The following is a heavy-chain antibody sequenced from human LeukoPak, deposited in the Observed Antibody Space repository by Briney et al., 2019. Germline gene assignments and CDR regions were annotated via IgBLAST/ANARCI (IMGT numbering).Heavy chain of an antibody. D-gene: IGHD2-2*01. Sequence: GASVKVSCKASGYTFTGYYMHWVRQAPGQGLEWMGWINPNSGGTNYAQKFQGRVTMTRDTSISTAYMELSRLRSDDMAVYYCARVGGDCSSTSCSRFDPWGQGTLVTVSS. V-gene: IGHV1-2*02. CDR3: ARVGGDCSSTSCSRFDP. CDR2: INPNSGGT. J-gene: IGHJ5*02. CDR1: GYTFTGYY.